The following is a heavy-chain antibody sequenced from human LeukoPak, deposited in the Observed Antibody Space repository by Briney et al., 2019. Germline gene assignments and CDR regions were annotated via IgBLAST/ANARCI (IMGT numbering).Heavy chain of an antibody. J-gene: IGHJ4*02. CDR3: AKMGEANDYGDPYYFDY. Sequence: GGSLRLSCAASGFTFSSYGMHWVRQAPGKGLEWVAVISYDGSNKYYADSVKGRFTISRDNSKNTLYLQMNSLRAEDTAVYYCAKMGEANDYGDPYYFDYWGQGTLVTVSS. CDR2: ISYDGSNK. D-gene: IGHD4-17*01. CDR1: GFTFSSYG. V-gene: IGHV3-30*18.